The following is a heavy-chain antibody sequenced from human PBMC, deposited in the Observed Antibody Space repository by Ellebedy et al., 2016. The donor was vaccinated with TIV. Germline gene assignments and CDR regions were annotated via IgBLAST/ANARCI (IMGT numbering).Heavy chain of an antibody. J-gene: IGHJ4*02. CDR1: GYTFTSYA. Sequence: ASVKVSXKASGYTFTSYAMHWVRQAPGQRLEWMGWINAGNGNTKYSQKFQGRVTITRDTSASTAYMELSSLRSEDTAVYYCARGGLTGYYGGSFDYWGQGTLVTVSS. V-gene: IGHV1-3*01. CDR3: ARGGLTGYYGGSFDY. CDR2: INAGNGNT. D-gene: IGHD3-9*01.